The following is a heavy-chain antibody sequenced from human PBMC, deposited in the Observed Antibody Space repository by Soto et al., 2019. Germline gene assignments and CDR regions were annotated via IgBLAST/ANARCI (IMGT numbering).Heavy chain of an antibody. CDR2: IYYSGST. CDR3: AGDIVVVPAAIRHYYYGMDV. D-gene: IGHD2-2*02. V-gene: IGHV4-59*01. J-gene: IGHJ6*02. CDR1: GGSISSYY. Sequence: SETLSLTCTVSGGSISSYYWSWIRQPPGKGLEWIGYIYYSGSTNYNPSLKSRVTISVDTSKNQFSLKLSSVTAADTAVYYCAGDIVVVPAAIRHYYYGMDVWGQGTTVTVSS.